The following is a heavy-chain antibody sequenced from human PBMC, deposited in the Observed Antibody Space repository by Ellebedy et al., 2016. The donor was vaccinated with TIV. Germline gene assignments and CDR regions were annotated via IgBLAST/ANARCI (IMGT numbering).Heavy chain of an antibody. J-gene: IGHJ4*02. CDR1: GFTFSSYA. V-gene: IGHV3-30-3*01. Sequence: PGGSLRLSCAASGFTFSSYAMHWVRQAPGKGLEWVPVISYDGSNKYYTDSVKGRFTISRDNSKNTLYLQMNSLRAEDTAVYYCARGTRIAVAAYWGQGTLVTVSS. CDR3: ARGTRIAVAAY. D-gene: IGHD6-19*01. CDR2: ISYDGSNK.